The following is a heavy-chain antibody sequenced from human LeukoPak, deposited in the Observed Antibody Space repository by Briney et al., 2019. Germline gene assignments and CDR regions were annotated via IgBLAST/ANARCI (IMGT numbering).Heavy chain of an antibody. J-gene: IGHJ4*02. D-gene: IGHD2-8*01. CDR3: ASKWHFES. V-gene: IGHV3-74*01. Sequence: GGSLRLSCAASGFTFSTYAMSWVRQAPGQGLVWVSRISSDGSSTTYADSVKGRFTISRDNAKNTLYLQMNNLRAEDTAVYYCASKWHFESWGQGTLVTVSS. CDR2: ISSDGSST. CDR1: GFTFSTYA.